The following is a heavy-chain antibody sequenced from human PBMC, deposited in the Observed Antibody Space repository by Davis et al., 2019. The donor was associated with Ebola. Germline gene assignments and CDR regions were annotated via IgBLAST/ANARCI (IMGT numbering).Heavy chain of an antibody. CDR2: IYSGGRT. CDR1: GFTVSSNY. V-gene: IGHV3-53*05. CDR3: AKDNDYDFWSGYPEGMDV. J-gene: IGHJ6*02. Sequence: GESLKISCAASGFTVSSNYMSWVRQAPGKGLEWVSVIYSGGRTYYADSVKGRFTISRDNSKNTLYLQMNSLRAEDTAVYYCAKDNDYDFWSGYPEGMDVWGQGTTVTVSS. D-gene: IGHD3-3*01.